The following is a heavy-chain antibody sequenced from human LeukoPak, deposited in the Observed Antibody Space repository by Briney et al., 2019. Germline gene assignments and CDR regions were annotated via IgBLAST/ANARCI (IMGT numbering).Heavy chain of an antibody. CDR1: GFTFSSYE. CDR2: ISSSGSTI. Sequence: GGSLRLSCAASGFTFSSYEMNWVRQAPGKGLEWVSYISSSGSTIYYADSVKGRFTISRDNAKNSLYPQMNSLRAEDTAVYYCARDQTGWFDPWGQGTLVAVSS. CDR3: ARDQTGWFDP. J-gene: IGHJ5*02. V-gene: IGHV3-48*03.